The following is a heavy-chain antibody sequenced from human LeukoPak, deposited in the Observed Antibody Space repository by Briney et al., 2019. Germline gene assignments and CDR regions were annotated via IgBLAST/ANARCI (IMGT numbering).Heavy chain of an antibody. D-gene: IGHD6-13*01. CDR1: GFTFNTYT. Sequence: GGSLRLSCAASGFTFNTYTMNWVRQAPGKGLEWVAVISYDGSNKYYADSVKGRFTISRDNSKNTLYLQMNSLRAEDTAVYYCAKGQSGAAAGTPFDYWGQGTLVTVSS. V-gene: IGHV3-30*18. CDR3: AKGQSGAAAGTPFDY. CDR2: ISYDGSNK. J-gene: IGHJ4*02.